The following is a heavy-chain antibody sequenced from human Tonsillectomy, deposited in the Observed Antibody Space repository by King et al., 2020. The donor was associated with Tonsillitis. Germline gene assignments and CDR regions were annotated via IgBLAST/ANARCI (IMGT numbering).Heavy chain of an antibody. CDR3: AKAGAGAVFDP. J-gene: IGHJ5*02. CDR2: FNPNSGAA. Sequence: VQLVESGAGVKKPGASVKVSCKASGYTFTGYYMHWVRQAPGLGLEWMGWFNPNSGAADYAQNFQGRVTMTGDTSISTAYMELSRLRSDDTALYYCAKAGAGAVFDPWGQGTLVTVSS. D-gene: IGHD1-14*01. CDR1: GYTFTGYY. V-gene: IGHV1-2*02.